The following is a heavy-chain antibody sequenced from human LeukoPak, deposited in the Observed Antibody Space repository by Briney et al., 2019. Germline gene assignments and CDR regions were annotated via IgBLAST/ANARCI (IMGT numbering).Heavy chain of an antibody. CDR3: ASRGGSSGSSDAFDI. Sequence: KPGGSLRLSCAASGFTFSSYSMNWVRQAPGKGLEWVSSISSSSSYKYYADSVKGRFTISRDNAKNSLYLQMNSLRAEDTAVYYCASRGGSSGSSDAFDIWGQGTMVTVSS. D-gene: IGHD1-26*01. V-gene: IGHV3-21*01. J-gene: IGHJ3*02. CDR1: GFTFSSYS. CDR2: ISSSSSYK.